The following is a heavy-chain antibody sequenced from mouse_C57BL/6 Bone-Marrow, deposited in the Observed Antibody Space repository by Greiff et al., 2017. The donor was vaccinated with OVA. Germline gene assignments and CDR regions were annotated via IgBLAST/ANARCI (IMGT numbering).Heavy chain of an antibody. CDR3: ASNSPWFAY. Sequence: QVQLKQPGAELVRPGTSVKLSCKASGYTFTSYWMHWVKQRPGQGLEWIGVIDPSDSYTNYNQKFKGKATLTVDTSSSTAYMQLSSLTSEDSAVYYCASNSPWFAYWGQGTLVTVSA. J-gene: IGHJ3*01. CDR1: GYTFTSYW. CDR2: IDPSDSYT. V-gene: IGHV1-59*01. D-gene: IGHD1-3*01.